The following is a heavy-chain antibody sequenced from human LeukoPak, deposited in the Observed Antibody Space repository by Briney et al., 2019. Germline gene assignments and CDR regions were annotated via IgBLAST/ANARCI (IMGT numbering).Heavy chain of an antibody. CDR3: ARSSGWDDAFDI. CDR1: GGSISSYY. V-gene: IGHV4-59*01. D-gene: IGHD6-19*01. J-gene: IGHJ3*02. CDR2: IYYTGST. Sequence: SETLSLTCTVSGGSISSYYWSWIRQPLGKGLEWIGNIYYTGSTSYNPSLKSRVTISLDTSKNQFSLKLSPVTAADTAVYYCARSSGWDDAFDIWGHGTMVTVSS.